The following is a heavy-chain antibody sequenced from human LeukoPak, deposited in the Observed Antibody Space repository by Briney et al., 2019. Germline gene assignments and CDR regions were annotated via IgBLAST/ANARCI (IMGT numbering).Heavy chain of an antibody. J-gene: IGHJ3*02. CDR3: ARTSPDAFDI. Sequence: PGGSLRLSCAASGFTFSNYGMNWVRQAPGKGLEWVSSISSSSSYIYYADSVKGRFAISRDNAKNSLYLQMNSLGAEDTALYYCARTSPDAFDIWGQGTMVTVSS. CDR1: GFTFSNYG. V-gene: IGHV3-21*01. CDR2: ISSSSSYI.